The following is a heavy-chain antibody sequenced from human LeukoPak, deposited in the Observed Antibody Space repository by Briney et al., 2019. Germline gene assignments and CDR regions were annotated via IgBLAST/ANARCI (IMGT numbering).Heavy chain of an antibody. V-gene: IGHV4-39*07. D-gene: IGHD4-11*01. J-gene: IGHJ3*02. CDR2: IYYSGST. Sequence: SETLSLTCTVSGGSISSSSYYWGWIRQPPGKGLEWIGNIYYSGSTYYNPSLKSRVTISVDTSKNQFSLKLSSVTAADTAVYYCARDLSIHDYTPTSAFDIWGQGTMVTVSS. CDR3: ARDLSIHDYTPTSAFDI. CDR1: GGSISSSSYY.